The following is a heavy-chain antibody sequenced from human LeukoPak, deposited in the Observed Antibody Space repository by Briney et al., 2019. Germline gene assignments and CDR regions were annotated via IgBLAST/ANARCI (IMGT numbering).Heavy chain of an antibody. D-gene: IGHD6-13*01. CDR2: IYYSGST. Sequence: SEALSLIWTVSGGSISSYYWSWIRQPPGKGPEGIGYIYYSGSTNFNPSLKSRVTISVDTSKNQFSLKLSSVTAADTAVYYCAGYSSSARYYFDYWGQGTLVTVSS. V-gene: IGHV4-59*01. CDR3: AGYSSSARYYFDY. CDR1: GGSISSYY. J-gene: IGHJ4*02.